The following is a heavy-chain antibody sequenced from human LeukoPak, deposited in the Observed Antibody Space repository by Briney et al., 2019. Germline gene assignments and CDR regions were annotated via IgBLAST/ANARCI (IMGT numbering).Heavy chain of an antibody. J-gene: IGHJ4*02. CDR2: IYISGST. D-gene: IGHD6-6*01. V-gene: IGHV4-61*02. Sequence: PSQTLSLTCTVSGGSISSGSYYWSWIRQPAGKGLEWIGRIYISGSTNYNPSLKSRVTISVDTSKNQFSLKLSSVTAADTAVYYCAARIAARPAGDYWGQGTLVTVSS. CDR3: AARIAARPAGDY. CDR1: GGSISSGSYY.